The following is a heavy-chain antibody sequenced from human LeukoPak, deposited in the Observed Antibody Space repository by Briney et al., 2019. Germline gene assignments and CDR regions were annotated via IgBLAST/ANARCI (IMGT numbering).Heavy chain of an antibody. D-gene: IGHD1-26*01. CDR3: ARPPREGYYYYYGMDV. J-gene: IGHJ6*02. V-gene: IGHV3-21*01. CDR1: GFTFSTYS. CDR2: ISSRSSYT. Sequence: PGGSLRLSCAASGFTFSTYSMNWVRQAPGKGLEWVSSISSRSSYTCYADPVKGRFTISRDNSKNTLYLQMNSLRAEDTAVYYCARPPREGYYYYYGMDVWGQGTTVTVSS.